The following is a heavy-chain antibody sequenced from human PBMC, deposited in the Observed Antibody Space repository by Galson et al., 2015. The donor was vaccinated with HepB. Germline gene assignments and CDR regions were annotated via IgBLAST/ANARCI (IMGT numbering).Heavy chain of an antibody. CDR3: ARVSLDYYDSSGYYPNDAFDI. J-gene: IGHJ3*02. CDR2: ISSGGSAT. CDR1: GFTFSSYW. D-gene: IGHD3-22*01. Sequence: SLRLSCAASGFTFSSYWMYWARQAPGKGLVCVSSISSGGSATDYADSVKGRFTISRDNAKNTMYLQMNSLRAEDTAVYYCARVSLDYYDSSGYYPNDAFDIWGQGTMVTVSS. V-gene: IGHV3-74*01.